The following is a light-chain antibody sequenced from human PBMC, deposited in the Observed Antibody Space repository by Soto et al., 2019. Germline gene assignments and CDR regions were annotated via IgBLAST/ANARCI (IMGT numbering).Light chain of an antibody. J-gene: IGKJ4*01. Sequence: EIVLTQSPGTLSLSPGERATLSCRASQSVSTSYLAWYQQKPGQAPRLLIDGASSRATGIPDRLSGSGSGADFTLTISRLEPEDFAVYYCQQYGSVPLTFGGGAKVEIK. V-gene: IGKV3-20*01. CDR3: QQYGSVPLT. CDR2: GAS. CDR1: QSVSTSY.